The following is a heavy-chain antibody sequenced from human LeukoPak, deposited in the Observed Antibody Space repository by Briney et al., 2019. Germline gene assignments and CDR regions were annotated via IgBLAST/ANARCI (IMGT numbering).Heavy chain of an antibody. D-gene: IGHD6-19*01. CDR3: ARLSYVAGTTGNYYFDY. V-gene: IGHV4-59*01. CDR2: IYYSGST. Sequence: PSETLSLTCTVSGGSISSYYWSWIRQPPGKGLECIGDIYYSGSTNYNPSPKSRVTISLDTSKNHFSLKLSSVTAADTAVYYCARLSYVAGTTGNYYFDYWGQGTLVTVSS. J-gene: IGHJ4*02. CDR1: GGSISSYY.